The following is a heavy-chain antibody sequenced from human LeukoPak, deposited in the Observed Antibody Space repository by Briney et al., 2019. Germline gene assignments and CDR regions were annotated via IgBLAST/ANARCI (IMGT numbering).Heavy chain of an antibody. CDR1: GFIFGGYW. Sequence: GGSLRLSCAASGFIFGGYWMSWVRQAPGRGLEWVANTNPDGSIKYYVDSVNGRFTISRDDAKNSLYLQMNSLRAEDTTVYYCVSGFLQWLYWGQGTLVTVSS. CDR2: TNPDGSIK. J-gene: IGHJ4*02. V-gene: IGHV3-7*01. D-gene: IGHD3-3*01. CDR3: VSGFLQWLY.